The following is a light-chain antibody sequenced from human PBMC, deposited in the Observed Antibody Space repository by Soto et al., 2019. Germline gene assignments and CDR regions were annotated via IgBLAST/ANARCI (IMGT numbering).Light chain of an antibody. CDR2: AAS. V-gene: IGKV1-39*01. Sequence: DIQMTHAPSSLSTSIGDRVTITCRASQSISSYLNWYQQKPGKAPKLLIYAASSLQSGVPSRFSGSGSGTDFTLTISSLQPEDFATYYCQQSYSTPRTFGQGTKVDSK. CDR3: QQSYSTPRT. J-gene: IGKJ2*01. CDR1: QSISSY.